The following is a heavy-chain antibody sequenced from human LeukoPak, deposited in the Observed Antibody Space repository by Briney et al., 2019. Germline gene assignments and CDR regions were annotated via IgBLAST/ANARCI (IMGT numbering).Heavy chain of an antibody. CDR2: ISYDESNK. J-gene: IGHJ6*02. CDR3: AKSNRAMISSYYYYYGMDV. CDR1: GFTFSSYG. D-gene: IGHD5-12*01. Sequence: GSLRLSCAASGFTFSSYGMHWVRQAPGKGVEWVAVISYDESNKYYADSVKGRFTISRDNSKNTLYLQMNSLRAEDTAVYYCAKSNRAMISSYYYYYGMDVWGQGTTVTVSS. V-gene: IGHV3-30*18.